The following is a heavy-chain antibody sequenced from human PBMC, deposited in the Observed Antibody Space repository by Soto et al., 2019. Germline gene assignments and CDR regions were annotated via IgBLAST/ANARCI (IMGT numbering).Heavy chain of an antibody. D-gene: IGHD3-3*01. CDR3: ARMPYYDFWSGSNWFDP. J-gene: IGHJ5*02. CDR1: GFTFSSYW. Sequence: GGSLRLSCAASGFTFSSYWMSWVRQAPGKGLEWVANIKQDGSEKYYVDSVKGRFTISSDNAKNSLYLQMNSLRAEDTAVYYCARMPYYDFWSGSNWFDPWGQGTLVTVSS. V-gene: IGHV3-7*01. CDR2: IKQDGSEK.